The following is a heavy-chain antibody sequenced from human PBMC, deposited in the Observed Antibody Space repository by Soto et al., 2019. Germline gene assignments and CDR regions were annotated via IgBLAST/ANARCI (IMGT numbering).Heavy chain of an antibody. CDR1: WYCVSSNSAA. Sequence: SQTLSLNCPISWYCVSSNSAAWNWIRQSLSRGLEWLGRTYYRSKWYNDYAVSVKSRITINPDTSKNQFSLQLNSVTPEDTAVYYCAREGGFYGMDVWGQGTTVTVSS. J-gene: IGHJ6*02. CDR3: AREGGFYGMDV. CDR2: TYYRSKWYN. V-gene: IGHV6-1*01.